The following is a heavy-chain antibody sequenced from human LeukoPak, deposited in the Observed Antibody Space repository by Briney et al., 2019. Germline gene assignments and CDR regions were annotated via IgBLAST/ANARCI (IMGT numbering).Heavy chain of an antibody. CDR1: GGTFSSYA. D-gene: IGHD3-22*01. CDR3: AGTGTKTYYYGSSGYYYD. J-gene: IGHJ4*02. CDR2: IIPIFGTA. Sequence: SVKVSCKASGGTFSSYAISWVRQAPGQGLEWMGGIIPIFGTANYAQKFQGRVTITADESTSTAYMELSSLRSEDTAVYYCAGTGTKTYYYGSSGYYYDWGQGTLVTVSS. V-gene: IGHV1-69*01.